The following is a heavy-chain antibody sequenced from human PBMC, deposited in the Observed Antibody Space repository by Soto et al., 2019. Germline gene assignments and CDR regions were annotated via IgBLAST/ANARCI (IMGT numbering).Heavy chain of an antibody. Sequence: PSETLSLTCTVSGCPISRPDYYWNWIRQPPGKGLEWIGYIYYRGDTSYTLSLKSRLTISMDTSKNQFSLKLTSLSASDTALYYCARVPEYSGYERASWFDYWGQGTLVTVA. CDR3: ARVPEYSGYERASWFDY. CDR1: GCPISRPDYY. D-gene: IGHD5-12*01. J-gene: IGHJ5*01. V-gene: IGHV4-30-4*01. CDR2: IYYRGDT.